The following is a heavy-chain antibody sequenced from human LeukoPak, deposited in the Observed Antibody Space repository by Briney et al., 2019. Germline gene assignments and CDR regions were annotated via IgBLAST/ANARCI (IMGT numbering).Heavy chain of an antibody. CDR3: AKEPHDSPGYADY. D-gene: IGHD3-22*01. J-gene: IGHJ4*02. CDR1: GFTFSSYS. Sequence: GGSLRLPCAASGFTFSSYSMNWVRQAPGKGLEWVSSISSSSSYIYYADSVKGRFTISRDNAKNSLYLQMNSLRAEDTAVYYCAKEPHDSPGYADYWGQGTLVTVSS. CDR2: ISSSSSYI. V-gene: IGHV3-21*04.